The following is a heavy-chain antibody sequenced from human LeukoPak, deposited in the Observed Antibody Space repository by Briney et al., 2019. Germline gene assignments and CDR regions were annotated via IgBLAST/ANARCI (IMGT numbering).Heavy chain of an antibody. J-gene: IGHJ4*02. V-gene: IGHV3-7*01. CDR3: TRGGWYYFNS. Sequence: HPGGSLRLSCVASGFTFSSYWMTWVRQAPGKGLEWVANIKTDGSLTYYVDSVKGRFTISRDNAKNSLFLQMNSLRAEDTAVYYCTRGGWYYFNSWGQGTLVTVSS. CDR2: IKTDGSLT. CDR1: GFTFSSYW.